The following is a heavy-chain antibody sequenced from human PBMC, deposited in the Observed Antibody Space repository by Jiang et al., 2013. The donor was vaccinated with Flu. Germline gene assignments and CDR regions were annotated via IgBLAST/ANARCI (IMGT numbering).Heavy chain of an antibody. Sequence: GAEVKKPGESLRISCKGSGYSFTSYWIGWVRQMPGKGLEWMGIIYPGDSDTRYSPSFQGQVTISADKSISTAYLQWSSLKASDTAMYYCARQVADCSSTSCYPHYYYGMDVWGKGTTVTVSS. V-gene: IGHV5-51*01. D-gene: IGHD2-2*01. CDR2: IYPGDSDT. J-gene: IGHJ6*04. CDR1: GYSFTSYW. CDR3: ARQVADCSSTSCYPHYYYGMDV.